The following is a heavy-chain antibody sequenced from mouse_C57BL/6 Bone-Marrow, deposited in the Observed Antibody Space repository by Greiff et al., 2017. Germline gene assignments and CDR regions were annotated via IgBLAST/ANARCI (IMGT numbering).Heavy chain of an antibody. J-gene: IGHJ3*01. Sequence: VQLQQSGPGLVQPSQSLSITCTVSGFSLTSYGVHWVRQSPGKGLEWLGVIWSGGSTDYNAAFISRLSISKDNSKSQVFFKMNSLQADATAIYYCARDGYYVLGFAYWGQGTLVTVSA. CDR3: ARDGYYVLGFAY. V-gene: IGHV2-2*01. CDR1: GFSLTSYG. CDR2: IWSGGST. D-gene: IGHD2-3*01.